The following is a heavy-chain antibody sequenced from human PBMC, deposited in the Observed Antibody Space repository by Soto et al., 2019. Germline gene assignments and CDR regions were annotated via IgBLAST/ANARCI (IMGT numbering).Heavy chain of an antibody. D-gene: IGHD6-13*01. CDR2: IIPIFGTA. Sequence: GASVKVSCKASGGTFSSYAISWVRQAPGQGLEWMGGIIPIFGTANYAQKFQGRVTITADESTSTAYMELSSLRSEDTAVYYCAREGRGRSSSWYGHYYYYGMDVWGQGTTVTVSS. CDR1: GGTFSSYA. V-gene: IGHV1-69*13. CDR3: AREGRGRSSSWYGHYYYYGMDV. J-gene: IGHJ6*02.